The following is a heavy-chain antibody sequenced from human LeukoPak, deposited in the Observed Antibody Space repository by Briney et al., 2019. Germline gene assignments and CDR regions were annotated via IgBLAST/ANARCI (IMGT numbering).Heavy chain of an antibody. CDR2: IYYSGST. D-gene: IGHD3-22*01. CDR1: GVSISSGDYY. J-gene: IGHJ4*02. Sequence: SETLSLTCTVSGVSISSGDYYWSWIRQPPGKGLEWIGYIYYSGSTYYNPSLKSRVTISVDTSKNQFSLKLSSVTAADTAVYYCARDRRYYDSSGYYGWVDYWGQGTLVTVSS. V-gene: IGHV4-30-4*01. CDR3: ARDRRYYDSSGYYGWVDY.